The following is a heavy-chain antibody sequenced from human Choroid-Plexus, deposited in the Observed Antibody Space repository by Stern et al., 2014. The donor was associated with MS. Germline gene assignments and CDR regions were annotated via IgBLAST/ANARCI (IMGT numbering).Heavy chain of an antibody. CDR3: AKDRQYLTYFFDH. CDR2: VSSDGSNK. V-gene: IGHV3-30*18. J-gene: IGHJ5*02. D-gene: IGHD2/OR15-2a*01. CDR1: GFTFGSCA. Sequence: VQLVESGVGVVQPGRPLRLSCVASGFTFGSCAMHWVRQAPGKGLEWVAGVSSDGSNKYYADSVKGRFTISRDNSQNTLYMQMSSLRPEDTAVYYCAKDRQYLTYFFDHWGQGSLVTVSS.